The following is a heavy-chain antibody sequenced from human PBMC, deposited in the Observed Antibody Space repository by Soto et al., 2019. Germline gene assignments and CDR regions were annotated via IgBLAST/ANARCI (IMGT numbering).Heavy chain of an antibody. V-gene: IGHV3-33*01. CDR3: ARGPYYYDSSGYYY. Sequence: VQLVESGGGVVQPGRSLRLSCAASGFTFSSYGMHWVRQAPGKGLEWVAVIWYDGSNKYYADSVKGRFTISRDNSKNTLYLQMNSLRAEDTAVYYCARGPYYYDSSGYYYWGQGTLVTVSS. CDR1: GFTFSSYG. J-gene: IGHJ4*02. CDR2: IWYDGSNK. D-gene: IGHD3-22*01.